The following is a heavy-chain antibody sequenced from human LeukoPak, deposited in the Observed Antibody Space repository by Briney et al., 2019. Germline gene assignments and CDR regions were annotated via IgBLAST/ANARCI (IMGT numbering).Heavy chain of an antibody. CDR3: ASTAVVTVQLDY. CDR2: IKQDGSEK. CDR1: GFTFSTYW. V-gene: IGHV3-7*01. Sequence: GESLTLSCAASGFTFSTYWMSWVRQAPGKGLEWVANIKQDGSEKYYVDSVKGRFTISRDNAKNSLYLQMNSLRAEDTAVYYCASTAVVTVQLDYWGQGTLVTVSS. J-gene: IGHJ4*02. D-gene: IGHD2-21*02.